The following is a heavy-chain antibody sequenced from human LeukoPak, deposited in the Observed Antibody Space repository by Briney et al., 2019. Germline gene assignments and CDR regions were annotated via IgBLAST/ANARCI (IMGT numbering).Heavy chain of an antibody. Sequence: SETLSLTCTVSGGSISSSSYYWGWIRQPPGKGLEWIGSIYYSGSTYYNPSLKSRVTISVDTSKNQFSLKLSSVTAADTAVYHCASFLVYSSGWYLWGQGTLVTVSS. J-gene: IGHJ5*02. D-gene: IGHD6-19*01. CDR2: IYYSGST. CDR1: GGSISSSSYY. V-gene: IGHV4-39*07. CDR3: ASFLVYSSGWYL.